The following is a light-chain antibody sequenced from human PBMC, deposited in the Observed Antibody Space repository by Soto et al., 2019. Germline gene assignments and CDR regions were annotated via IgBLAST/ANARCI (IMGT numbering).Light chain of an antibody. CDR3: SSYTSATTYV. CDR1: SSDVGAYNY. V-gene: IGLV2-14*01. J-gene: IGLJ1*01. CDR2: DVS. Sequence: QSVGTQPASVSGSPGQSITISCTGTSSDVGAYNYDSWYQQYPGEAPKVIIYDVSHRPAGVSNRFSGSKSGNTASLTISGLQTQDEAEYYCSSYTSATTYVFGTGTKVTVL.